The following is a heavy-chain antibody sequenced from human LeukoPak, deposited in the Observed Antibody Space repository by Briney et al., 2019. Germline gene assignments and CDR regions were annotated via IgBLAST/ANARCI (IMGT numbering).Heavy chain of an antibody. V-gene: IGHV7-4-1*02. Sequence: GASVKVSCKASGYTFTSYAMNWVRQAPGQGLEWMGWINTNTGNPTYAQGFTGRFVFSLDTSVSTAYLQISSLKAEDTAVYYCARVLWISSKVVAGTVLGYLGQGTLVTVSS. D-gene: IGHD6-19*01. CDR3: ARVLWISSKVVAGTVLGY. CDR2: INTNTGNP. J-gene: IGHJ4*02. CDR1: GYTFTSYA.